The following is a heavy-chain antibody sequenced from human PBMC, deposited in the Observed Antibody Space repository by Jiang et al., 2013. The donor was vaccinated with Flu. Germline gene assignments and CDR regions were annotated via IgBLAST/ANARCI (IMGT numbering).Heavy chain of an antibody. CDR3: ARGLGYCSSTSCYKYYYYMDV. CDR1: NSAA. V-gene: IGHV6-1*01. CDR2: TYYRSKWYN. Sequence: NSAAWNWIRQSPSRGLEWLGRTYYRSKWYNDYAVSVKSRITINPDTSKNQFSLQLNSVTPEDTAVYYCARGLGYCSSTSCYKYYYYMDVWGKGTTVTVSS. D-gene: IGHD2-2*02. J-gene: IGHJ6*03.